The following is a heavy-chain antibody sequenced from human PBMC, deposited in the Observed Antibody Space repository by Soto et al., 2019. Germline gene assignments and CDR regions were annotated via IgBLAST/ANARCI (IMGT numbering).Heavy chain of an antibody. CDR1: GFTFSSYS. Sequence: EVQLVESGGGLVKPGGSLRLSCAASGFTFSSYSMNWVRQAPGKGLEWVSSISSSSSYIYYADSVKGRFTISRDNAKNSLYLQMNSLRAEDTAVYYCARAGDVAYYMDVWGKGTTVTVSS. J-gene: IGHJ6*03. V-gene: IGHV3-21*01. D-gene: IGHD3-10*01. CDR3: ARAGDVAYYMDV. CDR2: ISSSSSYI.